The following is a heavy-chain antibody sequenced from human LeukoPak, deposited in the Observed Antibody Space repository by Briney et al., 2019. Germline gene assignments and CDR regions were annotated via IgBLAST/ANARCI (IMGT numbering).Heavy chain of an antibody. CDR1: GDSISNSRHY. CDR3: ARDGVVTMELDY. V-gene: IGHV4-61*02. D-gene: IGHD3-3*01. Sequence: SETLSLTCTVSGDSISNSRHYWSWIRQPAGKALEWIGRIYPSGNTNYNPSLKSRVSISLDTSKNQFSLNLKSVTAADTAMYYCARDGVVTMELDYWGQGILVTVSA. J-gene: IGHJ4*02. CDR2: IYPSGNT.